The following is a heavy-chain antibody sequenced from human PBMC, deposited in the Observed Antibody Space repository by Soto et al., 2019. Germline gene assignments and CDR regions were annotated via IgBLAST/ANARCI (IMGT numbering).Heavy chain of an antibody. J-gene: IGHJ4*02. D-gene: IGHD6-6*01. CDR1: VGSISSSNW. CDR2: IYHSGST. V-gene: IGHV4-4*02. CDR3: ARFGTTSSSYYFDY. Sequence: PSETLSLTSAVSVGSISSSNWCSWVRQPPGKGLEWIGEIYHSGSTNYNPSLKSRVTISVDKSKNQFSLKLSSVTAADTAVYYCARFGTTSSSYYFDYWGQGTLVTVSP.